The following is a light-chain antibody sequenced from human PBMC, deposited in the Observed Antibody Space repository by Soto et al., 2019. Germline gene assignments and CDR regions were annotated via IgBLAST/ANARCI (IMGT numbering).Light chain of an antibody. J-gene: IGKJ4*01. CDR2: GVS. Sequence: EVVLTQSPGTLSLSPGERATLSCRASQSFRNNYLAWYHQRPGQAPRLLIYGVSRRASGIPDRFSGSGSEADFTLTISRLEPEDSGVYYCQQYDSTPGFTFGGGTKVEIK. CDR3: QQYDSTPGFT. V-gene: IGKV3-20*01. CDR1: QSFRNNY.